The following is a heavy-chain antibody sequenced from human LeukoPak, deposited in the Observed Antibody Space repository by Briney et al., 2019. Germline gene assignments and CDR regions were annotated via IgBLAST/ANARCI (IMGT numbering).Heavy chain of an antibody. J-gene: IGHJ4*02. Sequence: PGGSLRLSCAASGFTLNIYPMHWVRQAPGEGPEWVAVTLYDGSSTDYADSVKGRFTMSRDNAKNTLYLQMNSLRPEDTGIYYCARGNVAVARNLIDFWGQGTLVTVSS. CDR1: GFTLNIYP. CDR3: ARGNVAVARNLIDF. D-gene: IGHD6-19*01. V-gene: IGHV3-30*04. CDR2: TLYDGSST.